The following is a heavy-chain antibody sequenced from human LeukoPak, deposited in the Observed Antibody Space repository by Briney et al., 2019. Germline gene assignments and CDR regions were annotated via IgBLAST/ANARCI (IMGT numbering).Heavy chain of an antibody. CDR3: AHSRMATVTKDYDY. Sequence: SGPTLVNPTQTLTLTCTFSGFSLSTSGVGVGWIGQPPGKALEWLALIYWDDDKRYSPSLKSRLTITKDTSKSQVVLTMTNMDPVETATYYCAHSRMATVTKDYDYWGQGTLVTVSS. D-gene: IGHD4-11*01. J-gene: IGHJ4*02. CDR1: GFSLSTSGVG. CDR2: IYWDDDK. V-gene: IGHV2-5*02.